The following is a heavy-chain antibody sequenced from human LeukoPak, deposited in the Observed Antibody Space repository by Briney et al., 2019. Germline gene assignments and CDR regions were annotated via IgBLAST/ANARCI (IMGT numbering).Heavy chain of an antibody. J-gene: IGHJ3*01. CDR3: AREGRRWLQLQV. CDR1: GFTFSSYW. V-gene: IGHV3-74*01. Sequence: GGSLRLSCAASGFTFSSYWMHWVRQAPGKGLVWVSRINTDGSSTSYADSVKGRFTISRDNAKNTLYLQMNSLRAEDTAVYHCAREGRRWLQLQVWGQGTMVTVSS. D-gene: IGHD5-24*01. CDR2: INTDGSST.